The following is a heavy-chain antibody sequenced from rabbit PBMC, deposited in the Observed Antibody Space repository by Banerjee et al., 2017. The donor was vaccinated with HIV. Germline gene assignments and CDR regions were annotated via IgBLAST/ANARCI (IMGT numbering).Heavy chain of an antibody. J-gene: IGHJ4*01. CDR1: GFSFSSYYY. V-gene: IGHV1S45*01. CDR3: ARGDYSGPYAGYAAFNF. Sequence: QEQLEESGGDLVKPEGSLTITCTASGFSFSSYYYMCWVRRAPGKGLEWIACINTSSGNTVYATWAKGRFTISRTSSTTVALQMTSLTAADTATYFCARGDYSGPYAGYAAFNFRGPGTLVTVS. D-gene: IGHD4-2*01. CDR2: INTSSGNT.